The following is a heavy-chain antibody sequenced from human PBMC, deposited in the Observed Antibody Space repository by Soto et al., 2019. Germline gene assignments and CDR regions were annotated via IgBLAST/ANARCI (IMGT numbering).Heavy chain of an antibody. J-gene: IGHJ6*02. D-gene: IGHD6-13*01. CDR3: ASSAGTMAYYYYAMDV. V-gene: IGHV1-3*01. Sequence: QVHLVQSGAEVKKPGASVKVSCKASGYNFTSYAMHWVRQAPGHRLEWVGWINAGNGNTKYSQKFQGRVTITRDTSASTAYMELSSLRSEDTAVYYCASSAGTMAYYYYAMDVWGQGTTVTVSS. CDR2: INAGNGNT. CDR1: GYNFTSYA.